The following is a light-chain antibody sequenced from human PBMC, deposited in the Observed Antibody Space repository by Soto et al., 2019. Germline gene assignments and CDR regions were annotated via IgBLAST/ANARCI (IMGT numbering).Light chain of an antibody. Sequence: DIQMTQSPSSLSASVGDRVTITCRASQSITTYLNWYQQKPGKAPKLLIYSASNLQSGVPSRFSGSGSETDFSLTISSLQPEDFASYYCQQTYRTLYTFGQGTKLEI. J-gene: IGKJ2*01. CDR2: SAS. CDR1: QSITTY. CDR3: QQTYRTLYT. V-gene: IGKV1-39*01.